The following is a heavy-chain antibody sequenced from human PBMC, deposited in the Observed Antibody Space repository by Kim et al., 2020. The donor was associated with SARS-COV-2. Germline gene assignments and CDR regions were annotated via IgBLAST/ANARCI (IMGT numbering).Heavy chain of an antibody. CDR3: ARVGGSSLDS. Sequence: RTYSADAVKGRFTISRGNSKNTLYLQMNSLRAEDTAVYYCARVGGSSLDSWGQGTLVTVSS. CDR2: RT. J-gene: IGHJ4*02. D-gene: IGHD1-26*01. V-gene: IGHV3-66*01.